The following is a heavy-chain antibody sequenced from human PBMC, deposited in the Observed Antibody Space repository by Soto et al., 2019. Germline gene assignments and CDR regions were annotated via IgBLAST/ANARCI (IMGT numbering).Heavy chain of an antibody. CDR1: VFSIISNNHD. V-gene: IGHV4-39*01. CDR2: IYYSGST. D-gene: IGHD3-22*01. CDR3: ERQGITMIVVVVTDNWIDH. J-gene: IGHJ5*02. Sequence: PSDTRSLTCSLSVFSIISNNHDLGWIRETPWNGLEWIGSIYYSGSTYYNPSLKSRVTISVDTSKNQFSLKLTSVTAADTAVYYCERQGITMIVVVVTDNWIDHWGQGTLVTVSS.